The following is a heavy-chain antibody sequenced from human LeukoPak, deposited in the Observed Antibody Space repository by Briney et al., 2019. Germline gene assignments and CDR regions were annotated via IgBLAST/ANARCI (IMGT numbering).Heavy chain of an antibody. V-gene: IGHV3-15*01. Sequence: GGSLRLSCAASGFTFSNAWMSWVRQAPGKGLEWVGRIKSKTDGGTTDYAAPVKGRFTTSRDDSKNTLYLQMNSLKTEDTAVYYCIVYRTMIVPGGYWGQGTLVTVSS. CDR2: IKSKTDGGTT. CDR3: IVYRTMIVPGGY. CDR1: GFTFSNAW. D-gene: IGHD3-22*01. J-gene: IGHJ4*02.